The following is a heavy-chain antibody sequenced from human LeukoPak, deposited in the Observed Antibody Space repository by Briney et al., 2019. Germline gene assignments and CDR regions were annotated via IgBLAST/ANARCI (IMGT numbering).Heavy chain of an antibody. V-gene: IGHV4-59*01. CDR3: ARDPASIAAAGTSEWYFDL. CDR2: IYYSGST. Sequence: SETLSLTCTVSGGSISSYYWSWIRQPPGKGLEWIGYIYYSGSTNYNPSLKSRVTISVDTSKNQFSLKLSSVTAADTAVYYCARDPASIAAAGTSEWYFDLWGRGTLVTVPS. J-gene: IGHJ2*01. D-gene: IGHD6-13*01. CDR1: GGSISSYY.